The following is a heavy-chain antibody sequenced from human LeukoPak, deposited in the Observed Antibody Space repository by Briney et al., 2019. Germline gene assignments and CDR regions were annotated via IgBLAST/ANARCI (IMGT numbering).Heavy chain of an antibody. CDR3: ARLAAAGSFDY. D-gene: IGHD6-13*01. V-gene: IGHV3-21*01. CDR2: ISSSSSYI. Sequence: GGSLRLSCAASGFTFSSYEMNWVRQAPGKGLEWVSSISSSSSYIYYADSVKGRFTISRDNAKNSLYLQMNSLRAEDTAVYYCARLAAAGSFDYWGQETLVTVSS. CDR1: GFTFSSYE. J-gene: IGHJ4*02.